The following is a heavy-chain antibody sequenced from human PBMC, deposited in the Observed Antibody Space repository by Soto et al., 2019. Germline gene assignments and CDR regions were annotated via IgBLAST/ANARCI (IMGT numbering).Heavy chain of an antibody. CDR1: GGSISSGGYY. Sequence: QVQLQESGPGLVKPSQTLSLTCTVSGGSISSGGYYWSWIRQHPGRGLEWIGYIYYSGSTYYNPSLKSRVTISVDTSKNQFSLKLSSVTAADTAVYYCARGGGYDSEVDYWGQGTLVTVSS. J-gene: IGHJ4*02. V-gene: IGHV4-31*03. CDR2: IYYSGST. D-gene: IGHD5-12*01. CDR3: ARGGGYDSEVDY.